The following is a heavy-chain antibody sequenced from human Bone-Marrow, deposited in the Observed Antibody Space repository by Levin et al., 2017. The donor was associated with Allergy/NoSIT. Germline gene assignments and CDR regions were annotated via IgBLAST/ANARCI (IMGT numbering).Heavy chain of an antibody. V-gene: IGHV5-10-1*01. CDR3: ARHNFAGYTSGLDY. CDR1: GYSFSSHW. Sequence: GESLKISCKGSGYSFSSHWISWVRQMPGKGLEWMGRIDPTDSYTNYSPSFQGHVTISADKSISTAYLQWSSLKASDTAMYYCARHNFAGYTSGLDYWGQGTLVTVSS. J-gene: IGHJ4*02. CDR2: IDPTDSYT. D-gene: IGHD6-19*01.